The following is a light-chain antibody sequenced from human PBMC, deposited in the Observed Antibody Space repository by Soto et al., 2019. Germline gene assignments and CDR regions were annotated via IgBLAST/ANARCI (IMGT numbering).Light chain of an antibody. J-gene: IGKJ1*01. CDR3: QHYNNWPPWT. V-gene: IGKV3-15*01. CDR1: QSVSSN. CDR2: GAS. Sequence: EIVMAQCPSTLSVTPGERATLSCSASQSVSSNLAWYQQKPGQAPRLLIYGASTRATGIPARFSGSGSGTEFTLTISSLQSEDFAVYYCQHYNNWPPWTFGQRTKVDIK.